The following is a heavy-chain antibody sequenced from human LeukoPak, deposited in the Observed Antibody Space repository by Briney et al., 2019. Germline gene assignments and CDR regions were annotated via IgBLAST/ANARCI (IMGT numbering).Heavy chain of an antibody. CDR1: GFTFSSYA. J-gene: IGHJ5*02. V-gene: IGHV3-23*01. CDR3: AKGRRESSWNWFDP. D-gene: IGHD6-13*01. CDR2: ISGSGGST. Sequence: GGSLRLSCAAPGFTFSSYAMSWVRQAPGKGLEWVSAISGSGGSTYYADSVKGRFTISRDNSKNTLYLQMNSLRAEDTAVYYCAKGRRESSWNWFDPWGQGTLVTVSS.